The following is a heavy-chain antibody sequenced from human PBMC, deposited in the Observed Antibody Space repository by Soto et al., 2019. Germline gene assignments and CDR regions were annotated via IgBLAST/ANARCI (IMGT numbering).Heavy chain of an antibody. D-gene: IGHD6-13*01. J-gene: IGHJ4*02. Sequence: QVQLQESGPGLVRPSGTVSLTCAVSGLSISSDNWWSWGRHPPGKGLEWIGEIHHSGSTNYNPSLKSRVTMSVAPSKDPFSLTLNSVTAADTAFYYCARDQGSHPGDWGQGTLVSVSS. CDR3: ARDQGSHPGD. CDR2: IHHSGST. V-gene: IGHV4-4*02. CDR1: GLSISSDNW.